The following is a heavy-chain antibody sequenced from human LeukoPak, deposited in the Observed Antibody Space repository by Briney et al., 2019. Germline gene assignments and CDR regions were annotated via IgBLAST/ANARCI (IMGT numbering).Heavy chain of an antibody. CDR2: ISSSSSYI. CDR1: GFTFSSYS. V-gene: IGHV3-21*01. J-gene: IGHJ4*02. Sequence: GGSLRLSCAASGFTFSSYSMNWVRQAPGKGLECVSYISSSSSYIFYADSVKGRFTISRDNAKNSLYLQMNSLRAEDTAVYYCARVSHGKDLDYWGEGTLVTVSS. CDR3: ARVSHGKDLDY.